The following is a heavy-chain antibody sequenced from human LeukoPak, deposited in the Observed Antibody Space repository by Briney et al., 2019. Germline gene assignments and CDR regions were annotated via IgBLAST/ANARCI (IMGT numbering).Heavy chain of an antibody. CDR3: AKAGSIRFDY. J-gene: IGHJ4*02. V-gene: IGHV3-23*01. CDR1: GFTFSNSA. CDR2: ISGNVGST. Sequence: GGSPRLSCVASGFTFSNSAMSWVRQAPGKGLEWVSGISGNVGSTYYADSLKGRFTISRDNSKNTLYLQMNSLRAEDTAVYYCAKAGSIRFDYWGQGTLVTVSS. D-gene: IGHD1-26*01.